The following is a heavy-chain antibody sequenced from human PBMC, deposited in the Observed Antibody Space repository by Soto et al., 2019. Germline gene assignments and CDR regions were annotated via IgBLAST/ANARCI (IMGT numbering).Heavy chain of an antibody. CDR3: AKDVLRLGELSLYPLYYYGMDV. D-gene: IGHD3-16*02. J-gene: IGHJ6*02. V-gene: IGHV3-30*18. CDR2: ISYDGSNK. Sequence: QVQLVESGGGVVQPGRSLRLSCAASGFTFSSYGMHWVRQAPGKGLEWVAVISYDGSNKYYADSVKGRFTISRDNSKNTLYLQMNSLRAEDTAVYYCAKDVLRLGELSLYPLYYYGMDVWGQGTTVTVSS. CDR1: GFTFSSYG.